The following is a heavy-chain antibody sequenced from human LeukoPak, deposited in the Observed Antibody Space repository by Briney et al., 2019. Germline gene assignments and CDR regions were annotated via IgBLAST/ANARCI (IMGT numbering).Heavy chain of an antibody. V-gene: IGHV3-48*03. CDR1: GFTFSSYE. J-gene: IGHJ6*03. CDR2: IISSGSTI. Sequence: GSLRLSFGASGFTFSSYEMNWVRQAPGKGLEWGSYIISSGSTIYYADSVKGRFTISRDNAKNSLYLQMNSLRAEDTAVYYCARGDYSSGWYYYYYMDVWGKGTTVTVSS. CDR3: ARGDYSSGWYYYYYMDV. D-gene: IGHD6-19*01.